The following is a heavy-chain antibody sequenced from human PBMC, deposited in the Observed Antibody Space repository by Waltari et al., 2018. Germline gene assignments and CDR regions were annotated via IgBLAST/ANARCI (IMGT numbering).Heavy chain of an antibody. D-gene: IGHD3-22*01. Sequence: QVQLVQSGAEVKKPGASVKVSCKASGYTFTSYGISWVRPAPGQGLEWMGWISAYNGNTNYAQKLQGRVTMTTDTSTSTAYMELSSLRSDDTAGYYCARDADFYDSRGYNYYGRDVWPQGATVTVSS. V-gene: IGHV1-18*01. J-gene: IGHJ6*02. CDR3: ARDADFYDSRGYNYYGRDV. CDR1: GYTFTSYG. CDR2: ISAYNGNT.